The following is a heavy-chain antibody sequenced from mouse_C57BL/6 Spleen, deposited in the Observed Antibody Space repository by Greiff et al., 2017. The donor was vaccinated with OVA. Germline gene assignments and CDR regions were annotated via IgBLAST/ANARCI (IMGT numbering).Heavy chain of an antibody. D-gene: IGHD2-4*01. CDR1: GYTFTDYY. Sequence: VKLMESGAELVRPGASVKLSCKASGYTFTDYYINWVKQRPGQGLEWIARIYPGSGNTYYNEKFKGKATLTAEKSSSTAYMQLSSLTSEDSAVYFCARSGYDYDGYAMDYWGQGTSVTVSS. V-gene: IGHV1-76*01. CDR3: ARSGYDYDGYAMDY. J-gene: IGHJ4*01. CDR2: IYPGSGNT.